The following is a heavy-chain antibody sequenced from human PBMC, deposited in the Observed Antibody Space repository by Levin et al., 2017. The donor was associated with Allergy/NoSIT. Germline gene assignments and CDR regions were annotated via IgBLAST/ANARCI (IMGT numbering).Heavy chain of an antibody. Sequence: RAGGSLRLSCEASGFTFSSYAMSWVRQAPGKGLEWVSGLTEPGDTTYYTDSVKGRFTISRDNSKNMLYLQMHSLRAEDTAVYYCAKDYRIASFDPMYDYWGRGTLVTVSA. CDR1: GFTFSSYA. CDR2: LTEPGDTT. J-gene: IGHJ4*02. D-gene: IGHD3-16*02. CDR3: AKDYRIASFDPMYDY. V-gene: IGHV3-23*01.